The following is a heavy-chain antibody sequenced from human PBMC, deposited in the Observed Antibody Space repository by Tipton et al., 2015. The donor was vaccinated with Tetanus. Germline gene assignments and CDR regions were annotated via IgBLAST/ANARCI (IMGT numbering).Heavy chain of an antibody. D-gene: IGHD2-2*02. Sequence: TLSLTCTVSGGSISAYYWSWIRQPPGKGLEWIGYIYFNGSTKCNPSLKSRVAISVDASKTQFSLKLRPVTAADTAVYYCARHSAMPAAIVYYAMDVWGQGTTVTVSS. J-gene: IGHJ6*02. CDR2: IYFNGST. V-gene: IGHV4-59*08. CDR3: ARHSAMPAAIVYYAMDV. CDR1: GGSISAYY.